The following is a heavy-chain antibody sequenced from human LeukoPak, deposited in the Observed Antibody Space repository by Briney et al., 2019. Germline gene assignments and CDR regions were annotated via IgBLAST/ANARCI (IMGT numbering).Heavy chain of an antibody. D-gene: IGHD3-16*02. Sequence: SETLSLTCTVSGGSISSYYWSWIRQPPGKGLEWIGYIYYSGSTNYNPSLKSRVTISVDRSKNQFSLKLSSVTAADTAVYYCARVMITFGGVIVPDAFDIWGQGTMVTVSS. V-gene: IGHV4-59*12. CDR3: ARVMITFGGVIVPDAFDI. J-gene: IGHJ3*02. CDR2: IYYSGST. CDR1: GGSISSYY.